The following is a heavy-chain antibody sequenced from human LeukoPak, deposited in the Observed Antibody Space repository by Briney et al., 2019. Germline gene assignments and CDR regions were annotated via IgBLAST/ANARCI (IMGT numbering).Heavy chain of an antibody. Sequence: ASVKVSCKASGGTFSSYAISWVRQAPGQGLEWMGIINPSGGRISNAQKFQGRITLTRDTSTSTVYMKLSSLRSEDTAVYFCARDPDYYGSGSSTPDYWGQGTLVTVSS. V-gene: IGHV1-46*01. CDR3: ARDPDYYGSGSSTPDY. CDR1: GGTFSSYA. CDR2: INPSGGRI. J-gene: IGHJ4*02. D-gene: IGHD3-10*01.